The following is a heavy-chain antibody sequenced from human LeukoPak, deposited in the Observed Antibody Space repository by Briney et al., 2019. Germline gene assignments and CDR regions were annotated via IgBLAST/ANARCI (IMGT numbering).Heavy chain of an antibody. CDR1: GFTFSSYW. V-gene: IGHV3-49*04. CDR3: TRDLRGIAVAAPHD. Sequence: PGGSLRLSCAASGFTFSSYWMSWVRQAPGKGLEWVGFIRSKAYGGTTEYAASVKGRFTISRDDSKSIAYLQMNSLKTEDTAVYYCTRDLRGIAVAAPHDWGQGTLVTVSS. CDR2: IRSKAYGGTT. D-gene: IGHD6-19*01. J-gene: IGHJ4*02.